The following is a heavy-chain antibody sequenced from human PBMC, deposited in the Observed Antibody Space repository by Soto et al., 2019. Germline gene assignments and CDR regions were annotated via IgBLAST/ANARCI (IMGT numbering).Heavy chain of an antibody. CDR3: ARRGYSSSSLMYWFDP. Sequence: PSETLSLTCTVSGGSISSSSYYWGWIRQPPGKGLEWIGSIYYSGSTYYNPSLESRVTISVDTSKNQFSLKLSSVTAADTAVYYCARRGYSSSSLMYWFDPWGQGTLVTVSS. V-gene: IGHV4-39*01. CDR2: IYYSGST. CDR1: GGSISSSSYY. D-gene: IGHD6-6*01. J-gene: IGHJ5*01.